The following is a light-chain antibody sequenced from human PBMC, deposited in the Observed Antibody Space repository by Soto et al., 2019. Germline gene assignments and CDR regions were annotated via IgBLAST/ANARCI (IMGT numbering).Light chain of an antibody. CDR1: SSNIGSKY. CDR3: VSWDTSLSGKV. J-gene: IGLJ2*01. CDR2: EDN. Sequence: QPVLTQPPSVSAAPGQTVTISCSGSSSNIGSKYVSWYQHIPGTAPKLLIYEDNKRPSGVPDRISGSKSGTSATLGITGLQTGDEADFYCVSWDTSLSGKVFGGGTKLTVL. V-gene: IGLV1-51*01.